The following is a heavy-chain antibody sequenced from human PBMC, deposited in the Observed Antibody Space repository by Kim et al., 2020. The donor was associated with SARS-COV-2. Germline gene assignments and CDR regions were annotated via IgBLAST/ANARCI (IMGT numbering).Heavy chain of an antibody. CDR3: ARGTRERYFDL. Sequence: SETLSLTCAVSGGSFSTYYWSFIRQAPEKGLEWIGETTHSGSTYYNPSLESRVTISVDTSKSQFSLSLNSVTAADTALYYCARGTRERYFDLWGRGTLVTVSS. D-gene: IGHD1-1*01. J-gene: IGHJ2*01. V-gene: IGHV4-34*01. CDR2: TTHSGST. CDR1: GGSFSTYY.